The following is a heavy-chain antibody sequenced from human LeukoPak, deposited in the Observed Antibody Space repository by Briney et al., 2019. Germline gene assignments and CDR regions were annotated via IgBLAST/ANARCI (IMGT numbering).Heavy chain of an antibody. Sequence: ASVKVSCKASGYTFTGYYMHWVRQAPGQGLEWMGWINPNSGGTNYAQKFQGRVTMTRDTSISTAYMELSRLRSDDTAVYYCARVSGSYYSAFFDYWGQGTLVTVSS. J-gene: IGHJ4*02. D-gene: IGHD1-26*01. CDR3: ARVSGSYYSAFFDY. CDR1: GYTFTGYY. V-gene: IGHV1-2*02. CDR2: INPNSGGT.